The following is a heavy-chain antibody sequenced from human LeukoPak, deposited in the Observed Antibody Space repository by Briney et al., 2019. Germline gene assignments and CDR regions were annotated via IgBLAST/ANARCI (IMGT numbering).Heavy chain of an antibody. CDR1: GFTFSSYG. CDR3: ARGLTVSNYYYYYGMDV. Sequence: PGGSLRLSCAASGFTFSSYGMHWVRQAPGKGLEWVAVIWYDGSNKYYADSVKGRFTISRDNSKNTLYLQMNSLRAEDTAVYYCARGLTVSNYYYYYGMDVWGQGTTVTISS. D-gene: IGHD2-8*01. J-gene: IGHJ6*02. V-gene: IGHV3-33*01. CDR2: IWYDGSNK.